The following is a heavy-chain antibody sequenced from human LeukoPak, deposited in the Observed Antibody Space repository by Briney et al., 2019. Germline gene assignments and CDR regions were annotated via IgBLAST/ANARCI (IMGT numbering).Heavy chain of an antibody. CDR3: ARKWLYYDSSGRRSGWYFDL. D-gene: IGHD3-22*01. V-gene: IGHV4-59*01. CDR1: GGSISSYY. Sequence: SETLSLTCTVSGGSISSYYWSWIRQPPGKGLEWIGYIYYSGSTNYNPSLKSRDTISVDTSKNQFSLKLSSVTAADTAVYYCARKWLYYDSSGRRSGWYFDLWGRGTLVTVSS. J-gene: IGHJ2*01. CDR2: IYYSGST.